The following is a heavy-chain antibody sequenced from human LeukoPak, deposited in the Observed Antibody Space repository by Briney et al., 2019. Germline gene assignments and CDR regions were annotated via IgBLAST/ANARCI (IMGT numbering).Heavy chain of an antibody. CDR1: GYTVSSNY. J-gene: IGHJ4*02. V-gene: IGHV3-74*01. D-gene: IGHD3-3*01. CDR2: INTDGSRT. CDR3: ARAKVFWSGSPF. Sequence: GGSLRLSCAASGYTVSSNYMSWVRQAPGKGLVWVSLINTDGSRTSYADSVKGRFTISRDSAKNTLYLQMNSLRAEDTAVYYCARAKVFWSGSPFWGQGTLVTLSS.